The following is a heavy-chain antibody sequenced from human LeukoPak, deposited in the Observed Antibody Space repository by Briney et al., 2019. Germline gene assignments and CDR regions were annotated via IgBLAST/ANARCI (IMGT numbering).Heavy chain of an antibody. V-gene: IGHV3-7*01. CDR3: ARSRWYFDY. Sequence: GGSLRLSCVASGFTFSSRDWMTWVRQAPGKGLEWVANIKQDGSEKNYVDSVKGRFTISRDNAKNSVDLQMNSLRVEDTAVYYCARSRWYFDYWGQGTLVTVSS. J-gene: IGHJ4*02. CDR1: GFTFSSRDW. D-gene: IGHD2-15*01. CDR2: IKQDGSEK.